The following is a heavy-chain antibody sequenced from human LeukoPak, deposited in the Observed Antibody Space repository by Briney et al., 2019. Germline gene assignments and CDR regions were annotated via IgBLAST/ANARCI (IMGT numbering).Heavy chain of an antibody. CDR1: GFTFSNAW. CDR3: AGGLGWLIDY. Sequence: GGSLRLSCAASGFTFSNAWMAWVRQAPGKGLEWVVNIEQDGGEKNYVDSVKGRFTISRDNAKNSLYLQMNSLRAEDTAVYYCAGGLGWLIDYWGQGTLVTVSS. V-gene: IGHV3-7*04. J-gene: IGHJ4*02. CDR2: IEQDGGEK. D-gene: IGHD2-15*01.